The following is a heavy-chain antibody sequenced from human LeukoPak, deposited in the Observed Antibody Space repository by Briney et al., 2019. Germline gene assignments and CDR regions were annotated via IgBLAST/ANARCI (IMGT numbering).Heavy chain of an antibody. D-gene: IGHD3-9*01. CDR1: GYTFTSYD. CDR2: MNPNSGNT. J-gene: IGHJ4*02. V-gene: IGHV1-8*01. CDR3: ARPSWGRYFDWLLYY. Sequence: ASVKVSCKTSGYTFTSYDINWVRQATGQGLKWMGWMNPNSGNTGYAQKFQGRVTMTRNTSISTAYMELSSLRSEDTAVYYCARPSWGRYFDWLLYYWGQGTLVTVSS.